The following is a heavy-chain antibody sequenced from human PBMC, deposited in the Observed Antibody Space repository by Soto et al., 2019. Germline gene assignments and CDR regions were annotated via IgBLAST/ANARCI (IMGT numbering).Heavy chain of an antibody. CDR3: AAYSHKGY. D-gene: IGHD3-16*01. CDR2: IYSGGST. V-gene: IGHV3-66*01. CDR1: GFTVSNNY. J-gene: IGHJ4*02. Sequence: EEQLVESGGDLVQPGGSLRLSCAASGFTVSNNYMSWVRQAPGKGLAWVSLIYSGGSTYYADSVKGRFTISRDSYKNTLYLQMNSLRAEDTAMYYCAAYSHKGYWGEGPLVTVSS.